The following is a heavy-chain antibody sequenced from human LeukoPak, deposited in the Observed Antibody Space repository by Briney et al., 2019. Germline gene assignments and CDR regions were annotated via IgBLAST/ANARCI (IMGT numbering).Heavy chain of an antibody. J-gene: IGHJ6*02. V-gene: IGHV1-69*04. Sequence: SVKVSCKASGYTFTSYGISWVRQAPGQGLEWMGRIIPILGIANYAQKFQGRVTITADKSTSTAYMELSSLRSEVTAVYYCARGQADHEYGMDVWGQGTTVTVSS. CDR2: IIPILGIA. CDR1: GYTFTSYG. CDR3: ARGQADHEYGMDV.